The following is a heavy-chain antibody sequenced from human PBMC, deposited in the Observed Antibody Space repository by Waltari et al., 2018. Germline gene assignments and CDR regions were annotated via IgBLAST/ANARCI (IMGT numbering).Heavy chain of an antibody. CDR3: ARGSPGYVRVWDC. CDR2: RKYDGRAT. J-gene: IGHJ4*02. D-gene: IGHD2-2*01. V-gene: IGHV3-7*03. Sequence: EVQLMESGGGLVQPGGSLRLSCAASGFSFSAYWMTWVRQAPGKGLGWVANRKYDGRATYHADSVNGRFSISRDNAKNSLYLQMNSVSAEDTAIYYCARGSPGYVRVWDCWGQGTMVTVSS. CDR1: GFSFSAYW.